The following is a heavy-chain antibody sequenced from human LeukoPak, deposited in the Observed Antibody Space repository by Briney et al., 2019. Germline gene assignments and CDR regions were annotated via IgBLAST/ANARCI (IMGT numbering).Heavy chain of an antibody. Sequence: PGGSLRLSCAVSGFTFSSHWMSWVRQAPGKGLSWVANIKYDGTEKHYVDSVKGRFTISRDNAKNLLYLQMNSLRAEDTAVYYCARDGVAAGIYFDYWGQGTLVTVSS. D-gene: IGHD6-13*01. V-gene: IGHV3-7*03. J-gene: IGHJ4*02. CDR2: IKYDGTEK. CDR1: GFTFSSHW. CDR3: ARDGVAAGIYFDY.